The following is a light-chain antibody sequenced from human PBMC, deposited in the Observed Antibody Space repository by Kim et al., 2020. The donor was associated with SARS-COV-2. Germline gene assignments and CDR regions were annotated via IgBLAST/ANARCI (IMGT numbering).Light chain of an antibody. CDR3: QQSYKTPFS. Sequence: SASVGDRVTITCWASQSISNYLNWYQQEPGKAPKLLIYAASSLQSGVSSRFSGSGSGTDFTLTIGSLQPEDFATYFCQQSYKTPFSFGQGTKLEI. CDR1: QSISNY. J-gene: IGKJ2*03. V-gene: IGKV1-39*01. CDR2: AAS.